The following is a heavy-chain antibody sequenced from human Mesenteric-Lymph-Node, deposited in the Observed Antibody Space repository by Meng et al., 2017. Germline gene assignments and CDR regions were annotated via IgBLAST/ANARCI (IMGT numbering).Heavy chain of an antibody. CDR2: IYHSGST. CDR3: ARSVARRTYYFDY. CDR1: GGSISSYY. Sequence: ESLKISCTGSGGSISSYYWSWIRQPPGKGLEWIGYIYHSGSTNYSPSLKSRVTISVDTSKNQSSLKLSSVTAADMAVYYCARSVARRTYYFDYWGQGTLVTVSS. J-gene: IGHJ4*02. D-gene: IGHD1-14*01. V-gene: IGHV4-59*01.